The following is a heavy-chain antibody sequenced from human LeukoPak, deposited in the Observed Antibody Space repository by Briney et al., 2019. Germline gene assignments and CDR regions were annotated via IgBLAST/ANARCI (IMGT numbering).Heavy chain of an antibody. V-gene: IGHV4-34*01. CDR1: GGSFSGYY. J-gene: IGHJ4*02. D-gene: IGHD4-23*01. CDR2: INHSGST. Sequence: PSETLSLTCAVYGGSFSGYYWSWIRQPPGKGLEWIGEINHSGSTNYNPSLKSRVTISVDTSKNQFSLKLSSVTAADTAVYYCAGGGYGGNPYFDYWGQGTLVTVSP. CDR3: AGGGYGGNPYFDY.